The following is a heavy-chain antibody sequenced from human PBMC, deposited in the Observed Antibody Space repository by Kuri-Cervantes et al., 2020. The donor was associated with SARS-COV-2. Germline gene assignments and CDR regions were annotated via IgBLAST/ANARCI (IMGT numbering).Heavy chain of an antibody. J-gene: IGHJ6*02. CDR2: FDPEDGET. V-gene: IGHV1-24*01. CDR3: ARGDVVVPAAMSYYYYYYGMDV. Sequence: ASVKVSCKVSGYTLTELSMHWVRQAPGKGLEWTGGFDPEDGETIYAQKFQGRVTMTEDTSTDTAYMELSSLRSEDTAVYYCARGDVVVPAAMSYYYYYYGMDVWGQGTTVTVSS. CDR1: GYTLTELS. D-gene: IGHD2-2*01.